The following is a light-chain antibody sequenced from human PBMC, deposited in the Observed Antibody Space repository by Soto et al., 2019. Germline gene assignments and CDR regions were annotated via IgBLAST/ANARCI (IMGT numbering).Light chain of an antibody. V-gene: IGKV1-39*01. J-gene: IGKJ5*01. CDR1: HNINTY. CDR2: AAS. CDR3: QLSDSSLT. Sequence: DIQMTQSPSSLSASVGDRVAITFRASHNINTYLNWYQQRPGKAPRLLIYAASSVQGGVPSRFSGSGSGTDFTLTISSLQPEDFATYHCQLSDSSLTFGQGTRLEIK.